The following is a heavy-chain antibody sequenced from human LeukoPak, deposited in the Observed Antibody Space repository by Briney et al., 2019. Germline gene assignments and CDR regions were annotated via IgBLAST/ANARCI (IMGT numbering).Heavy chain of an antibody. Sequence: GGSLRLSCAASGFTFSSYSMNWVRQAPGKGLEWVSYISSSSSTIYYADSVKGRFTISRDNAKSSLYLQMNSLRAEDTAVYYCARGGGVITPLDAFDIWGQGTMVTVSS. J-gene: IGHJ3*02. CDR1: GFTFSSYS. CDR3: ARGGGVITPLDAFDI. D-gene: IGHD3-22*01. CDR2: ISSSSSTI. V-gene: IGHV3-48*01.